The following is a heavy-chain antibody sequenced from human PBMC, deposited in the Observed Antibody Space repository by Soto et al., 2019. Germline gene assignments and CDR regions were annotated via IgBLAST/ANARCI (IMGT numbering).Heavy chain of an antibody. CDR1: GFTFDDYA. CDR3: AKDTMAATLGGLNY. Sequence: GGSLRLSCAASGFTFDDYAMHWVRQAPGKGLEWVSGISWNSGSIGYADSVKGRFTISRDNAKNSLYLQMNSLRAEDTALYYCAKDTMAATLGGLNYWGQGTLVTVSS. CDR2: ISWNSGSI. D-gene: IGHD2-15*01. J-gene: IGHJ4*02. V-gene: IGHV3-9*01.